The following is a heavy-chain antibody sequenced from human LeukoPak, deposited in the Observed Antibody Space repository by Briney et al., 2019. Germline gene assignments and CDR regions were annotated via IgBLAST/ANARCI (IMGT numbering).Heavy chain of an antibody. V-gene: IGHV4-34*01. CDR2: INHSGST. D-gene: IGHD3-22*01. Sequence: SETLSLTCAVYGGSFSGYYWSWIRQPPGKGLEWIGEINHSGSTNYNPSLKSRVTISVDTSKNQFSLKLSSVTAADMAVYYCARAGYYYDSSGSYGLAYWGQGTLVTVSS. J-gene: IGHJ4*02. CDR1: GGSFSGYY. CDR3: ARAGYYYDSSGSYGLAY.